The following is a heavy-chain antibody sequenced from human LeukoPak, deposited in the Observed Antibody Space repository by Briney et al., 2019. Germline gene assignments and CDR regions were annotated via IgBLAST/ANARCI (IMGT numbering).Heavy chain of an antibody. Sequence: SETLSLTCTVSGGSISSSSYYWGWIRQPPGKGLEWIGSIYYSGSTYYNPSLKSRVTIDTSKNQFSLKLSSVTAADTAVYYCVSRSYSWFDPWGQGTLVTVSS. CDR2: IYYSGST. CDR3: VSRSYSWFDP. V-gene: IGHV4-39*01. D-gene: IGHD1-26*01. CDR1: GGSISSSSYY. J-gene: IGHJ5*02.